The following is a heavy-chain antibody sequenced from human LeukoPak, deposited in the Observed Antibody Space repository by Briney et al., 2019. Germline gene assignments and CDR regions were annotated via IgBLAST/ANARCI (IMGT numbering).Heavy chain of an antibody. J-gene: IGHJ5*02. D-gene: IGHD6-19*01. V-gene: IGHV3-48*02. CDR3: ARDSLVSVAAWFDP. CDR1: GSTFDDYA. Sequence: QHWGALRLSCAASGSTFDDYAMDWVRPAPGKGLEWVSYISSNSRTTYYADSVKGRFTISRDNAKNSLYLQMNSLRDEDTAVYYCARDSLVSVAAWFDPWGQGTLVTVSS. CDR2: ISSNSRTT.